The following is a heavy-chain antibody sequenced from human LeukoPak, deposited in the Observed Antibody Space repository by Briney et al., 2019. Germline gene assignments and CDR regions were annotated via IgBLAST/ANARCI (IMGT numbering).Heavy chain of an antibody. Sequence: PSETLSLTCAVSNNYIRNGYYWGWIRQPPGKGLEWIGSIYHSGSTYYNPSLKSRLTISLDTSKSHFSLNLSSVTAADTAVYYCARENYQGAFDIWGQRTMVTVSS. V-gene: IGHV4-38-2*01. CDR3: ARENYQGAFDI. J-gene: IGHJ3*02. D-gene: IGHD1-7*01. CDR2: IYHSGST. CDR1: NNYIRNGYY.